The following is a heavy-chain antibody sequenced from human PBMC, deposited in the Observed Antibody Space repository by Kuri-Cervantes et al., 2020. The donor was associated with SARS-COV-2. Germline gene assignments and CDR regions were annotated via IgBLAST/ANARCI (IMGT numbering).Heavy chain of an antibody. Sequence: ASVKVSCKASGYTFTSYYMHWVRQAPGQGLEWMGWMNPNSGNTGYAQKFQGRVTMTRNTSISTAYMELSSLGSEDTAVYYCARGTTVVKVDIWGQGTMVTVSS. J-gene: IGHJ3*02. CDR2: MNPNSGNT. CDR1: GYTFTSYY. CDR3: ARGTTVVKVDI. D-gene: IGHD4-23*01. V-gene: IGHV1-8*02.